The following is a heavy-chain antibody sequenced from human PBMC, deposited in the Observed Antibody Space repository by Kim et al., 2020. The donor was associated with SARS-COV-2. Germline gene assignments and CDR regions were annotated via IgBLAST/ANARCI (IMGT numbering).Heavy chain of an antibody. Sequence: ASVKVSCKASGYTFTSYAMHWVRQAPGQRLEWMGWINAGNGNTKYSQKFQGRVTITRDTSASTAYMELSSLRSEDTAVYYCARELAVAGKKGYYYYGMDVWGQGTTVTVSS. J-gene: IGHJ6*02. CDR3: ARELAVAGKKGYYYYGMDV. V-gene: IGHV1-3*01. D-gene: IGHD6-19*01. CDR2: INAGNGNT. CDR1: GYTFTSYA.